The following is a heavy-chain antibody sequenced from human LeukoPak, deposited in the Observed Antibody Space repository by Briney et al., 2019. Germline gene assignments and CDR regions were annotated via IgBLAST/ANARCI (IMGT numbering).Heavy chain of an antibody. CDR1: GGTFSSYA. Sequence: GASVKVSCKASGGTFSSYAISWVRQAPGQGLEWMGGIIPIFGTANYAQKFQGRVTITADKSTSTAYMELSSLRSEDTAVYYCARSGDIVLIIAYFDYWGQGTLVTVSS. V-gene: IGHV1-69*06. D-gene: IGHD2-8*01. CDR3: ARSGDIVLIIAYFDY. CDR2: IIPIFGTA. J-gene: IGHJ4*02.